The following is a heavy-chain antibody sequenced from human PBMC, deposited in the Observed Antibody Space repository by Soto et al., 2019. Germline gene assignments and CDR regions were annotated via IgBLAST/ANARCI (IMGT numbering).Heavy chain of an antibody. CDR1: GITFSTYA. CDR2: ISGSGGST. Sequence: EVQLLESGGGLVRPGGSLRLSCAASGITFSTYAMSWVRQAPGKGLEWVSAISGSGGSTYYADSVKGRFTISRDKSKNTLYLQMNSLRAEDTALYYCAKSFSSNWYDYFDYWGQGSLVTVSS. J-gene: IGHJ4*02. D-gene: IGHD6-13*01. CDR3: AKSFSSNWYDYFDY. V-gene: IGHV3-23*01.